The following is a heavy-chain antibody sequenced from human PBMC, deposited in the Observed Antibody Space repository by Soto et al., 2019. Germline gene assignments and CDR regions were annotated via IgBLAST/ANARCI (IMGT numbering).Heavy chain of an antibody. CDR2: ITNSGGIT. CDR1: GFPFSTYA. D-gene: IGHD1-1*01. Sequence: EVQLLESGGGLVQPGGSLRLSCAASGFPFSTYALNWVRQAPGKGLEWVSTITNSGGITYYADSVKGRFTISRDNSQNTLYLPMNSLRAEDTAIYYCAKDRSGTTADAFDIWGQGTMVTVSS. V-gene: IGHV3-23*01. J-gene: IGHJ3*02. CDR3: AKDRSGTTADAFDI.